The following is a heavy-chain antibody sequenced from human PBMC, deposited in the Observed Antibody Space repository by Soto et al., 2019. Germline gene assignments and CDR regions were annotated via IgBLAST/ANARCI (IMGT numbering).Heavy chain of an antibody. CDR3: ARDPYVAGTAWYYFDY. D-gene: IGHD6-19*01. J-gene: IGHJ4*02. V-gene: IGHV3-30-3*01. CDR2: ISYDGSNK. Sequence: PGGSLRLSCAASGFTFSSYAMHWVRQAPGKGLEWVAVISYDGSNKYYADSVKGRFTISRDNSKNTLYLQMNSLRAEDTAVYYCARDPYVAGTAWYYFDYWGQGTLVTVSS. CDR1: GFTFSSYA.